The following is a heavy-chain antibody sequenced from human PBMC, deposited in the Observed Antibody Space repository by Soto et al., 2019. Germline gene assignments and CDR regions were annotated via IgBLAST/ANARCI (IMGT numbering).Heavy chain of an antibody. Sequence: GGSLRVSCAASGFTFSSDGMHWVRQAPGKGLEWVAVIWYDGSNKYYADSVKGRFTISRDNSKNTLYLQMNSLRAEDTAVYYCAREGPYDILTGAFDYWGQGTLVTVSS. V-gene: IGHV3-33*01. CDR2: IWYDGSNK. CDR1: GFTFSSDG. D-gene: IGHD3-9*01. J-gene: IGHJ4*02. CDR3: AREGPYDILTGAFDY.